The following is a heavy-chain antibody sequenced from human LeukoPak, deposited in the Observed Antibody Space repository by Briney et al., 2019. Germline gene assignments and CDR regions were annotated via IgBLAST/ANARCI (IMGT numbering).Heavy chain of an antibody. CDR3: AKSSIMFAAGRLGSIDF. D-gene: IGHD6-25*01. CDR1: GFAFNDFA. J-gene: IGHJ4*02. V-gene: IGHV3-30*02. Sequence: PGGSLTLSCAASGFAFNDFAMYWVRQAPGKGLDWVALIRRDGSQKYYAHSIKGRFTISRDNSKNTLYLQMSSLRAEDTAVYYCAKSSIMFAAGRLGSIDFWGQGTLVTVSS. CDR2: IRRDGSQK.